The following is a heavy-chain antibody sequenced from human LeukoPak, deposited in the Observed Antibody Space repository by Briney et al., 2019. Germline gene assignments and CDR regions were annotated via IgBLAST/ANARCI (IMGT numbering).Heavy chain of an antibody. CDR2: IDHSGST. CDR3: ARGSAAYYFDY. J-gene: IGHJ4*02. D-gene: IGHD6-13*01. Sequence: SETLSLTCAVYGGSFSGYYWSWIRQPPGKGLEWIGEIDHSGSTNYNPSLKSRVTISVDTSKNQFSLKLSSVTAADTAVYYCARGSAAYYFDYWGQGTLVTVSS. V-gene: IGHV4-34*01. CDR1: GGSFSGYY.